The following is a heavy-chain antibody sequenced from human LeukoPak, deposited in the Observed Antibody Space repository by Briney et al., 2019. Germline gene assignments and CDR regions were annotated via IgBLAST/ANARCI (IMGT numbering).Heavy chain of an antibody. D-gene: IGHD4-17*01. CDR1: GGTFSSYA. Sequence: GASVKVSCKASGGTFSSYAISWVRQAPGQGLEWMGGIIPIFGTANYAQKFQGRVTITADESTSTAYMELSSLRSEDTAVYYCARDRTAYGDYEVRSYMDVWGKGTTVTVSS. CDR2: IIPIFGTA. J-gene: IGHJ6*03. V-gene: IGHV1-69*13. CDR3: ARDRTAYGDYEVRSYMDV.